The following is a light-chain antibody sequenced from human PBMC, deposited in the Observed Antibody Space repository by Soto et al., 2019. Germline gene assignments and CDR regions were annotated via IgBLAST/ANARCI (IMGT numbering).Light chain of an antibody. J-gene: IGLJ7*01. CDR2: RNN. CDR3: AAWDDSLSGPV. V-gene: IGLV1-47*01. CDR1: SSNIGSNY. Sequence: QSVLTQPPSASGTPGQRVTISCSGSSSNIGSNYVCLYQQLPGTAPKLLIYRNNQRPSGVTDRFSGSKSGTSASLAISGLRSEDEADYYCAAWDDSLSGPVFGGGTQLTV.